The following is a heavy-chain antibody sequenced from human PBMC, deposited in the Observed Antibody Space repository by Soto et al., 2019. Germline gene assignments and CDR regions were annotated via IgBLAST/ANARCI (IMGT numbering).Heavy chain of an antibody. V-gene: IGHV3-33*01. D-gene: IGHD6-19*01. CDR2: IWYDGSNR. CDR1: GFIFSSYG. J-gene: IGHJ5*02. Sequence: GGSLRLSCSASGFIFSSYGMHCVRQSLGQGLEWVSAIWYDGSNRYYADPGNGRFTISRDNSNYTLFLQMNSLIDDDTAVYYCRSSASWGRGTLVTVAS. CDR3: RSSAS.